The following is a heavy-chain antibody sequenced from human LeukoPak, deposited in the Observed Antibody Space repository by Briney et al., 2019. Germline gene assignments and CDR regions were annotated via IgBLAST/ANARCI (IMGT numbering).Heavy chain of an antibody. V-gene: IGHV4-4*08. CDR3: ARDNYYDSSGYYYEYFQH. CDR2: IYTSGST. Sequence: SETLSLTCTVSGGSISSYYWSWIRQPPGKGLEWIGYIYTSGSTNYNPSLKSRVTISVDTSKNQFSLKLSSVTAADTAVYYCARDNYYDSSGYYYEYFQHWGQGTLVTVSS. CDR1: GGSISSYY. D-gene: IGHD3-22*01. J-gene: IGHJ1*01.